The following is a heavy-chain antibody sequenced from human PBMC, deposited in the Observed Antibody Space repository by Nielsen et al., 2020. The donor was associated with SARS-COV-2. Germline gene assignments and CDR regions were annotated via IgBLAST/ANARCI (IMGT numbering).Heavy chain of an antibody. CDR3: AKSGLRFFGWGPPAAYFDY. J-gene: IGHJ4*02. V-gene: IGHV3-23*01. D-gene: IGHD3-9*01. CDR1: GFTFKNYA. CDR2: ISGSGNST. Sequence: GGSLRLSCAASGFTFKNYAMSWVRQAPGKGLEWVSVISGSGNSTYYAESVKGRFTISRDNSKNTLFLQMNGLRAEDTAIYYCAKSGLRFFGWGPPAAYFDYWGQGTLVTVSS.